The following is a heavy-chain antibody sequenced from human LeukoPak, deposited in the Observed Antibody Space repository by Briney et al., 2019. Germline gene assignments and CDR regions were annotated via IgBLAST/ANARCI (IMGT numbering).Heavy chain of an antibody. D-gene: IGHD4-23*01. Sequence: ASVKVSCKASGYTFTGYYMHWVRQAPGQGLEWMGWINPNSGGTNYAQKFQGRVTMTRDTSISTAYMELSRLRSEDTAVYYCARDGWPSSTVVTPFDYWGQGTLVTVSS. J-gene: IGHJ4*02. CDR2: INPNSGGT. V-gene: IGHV1-2*02. CDR3: ARDGWPSSTVVTPFDY. CDR1: GYTFTGYY.